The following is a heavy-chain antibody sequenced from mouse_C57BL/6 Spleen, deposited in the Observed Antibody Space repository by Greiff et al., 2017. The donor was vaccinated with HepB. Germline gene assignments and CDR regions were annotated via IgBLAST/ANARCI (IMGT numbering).Heavy chain of an antibody. CDR3: ARGDYEKAWFAY. CDR2: IDPSDSYT. V-gene: IGHV1-59*01. Sequence: QVQLQQPGAELVRPGTSVKLSCKASGYTFTSYWMHWVKQRPGQSLEWIGVIDPSDSYTNYNQKFKGKATLTVDTSSSTAYMQLSSLTSEDSAVYYCARGDYEKAWFAYWGQGTLVTVSA. J-gene: IGHJ3*01. D-gene: IGHD2-4*01. CDR1: GYTFTSYW.